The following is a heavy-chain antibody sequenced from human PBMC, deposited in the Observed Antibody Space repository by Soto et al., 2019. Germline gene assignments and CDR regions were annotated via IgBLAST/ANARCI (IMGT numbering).Heavy chain of an antibody. Sequence: SGPTLVNPTQTLTLTCTFSGFSLSTSGVGVGWIRQPPGEALEWLGIIFWDDDKRYSPSLKSRVTITKDTSKNQLVLTMTNMDPVDTATYYCAHLPWQHLWPRAPVVYWGQGTPVTV. D-gene: IGHD5-18*01. CDR1: GFSLSTSGVG. CDR2: IFWDDDK. J-gene: IGHJ4*02. V-gene: IGHV2-5*02. CDR3: AHLPWQHLWPRAPVVY.